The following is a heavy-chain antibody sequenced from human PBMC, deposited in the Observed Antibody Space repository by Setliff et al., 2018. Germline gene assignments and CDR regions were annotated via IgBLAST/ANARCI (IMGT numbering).Heavy chain of an antibody. CDR3: ARDPNGDSVGAFDP. CDR2: IGASGHNT. CDR1: TFTFSKYA. Sequence: PGGSLRLSCAASTFTFSKYAVTWVRQAPGKGLQWVASIGASGHNTYYADFVKGRFTISRDNSGNTLYLLMNSLRGEDTASYYCARDPNGDSVGAFDPWGQGILVTVSS. D-gene: IGHD4-17*01. J-gene: IGHJ5*02. V-gene: IGHV3-23*01.